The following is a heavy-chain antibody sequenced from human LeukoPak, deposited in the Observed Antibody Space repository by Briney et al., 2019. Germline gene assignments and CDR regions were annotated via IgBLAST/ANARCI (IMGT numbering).Heavy chain of an antibody. CDR2: ISAYNGNT. CDR1: GYTFTSYG. Sequence: ASVKVSCKASGYTFTSYGISWVRQAPGQGLEWMGWISAYNGNTNYAQKLQGRVTMTTDTSTSTAYMELRSLRSDDPAVYYCASHLYDFWSGYYKPGGWGQGTLVTVSS. V-gene: IGHV1-18*01. J-gene: IGHJ4*02. CDR3: ASHLYDFWSGYYKPGG. D-gene: IGHD3-3*01.